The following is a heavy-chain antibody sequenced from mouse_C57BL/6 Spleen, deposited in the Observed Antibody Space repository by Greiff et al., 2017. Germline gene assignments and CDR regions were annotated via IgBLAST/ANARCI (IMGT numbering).Heavy chain of an antibody. D-gene: IGHD1-1*01. V-gene: IGHV1-52*01. Sequence: VQLQQPGAELVRPGSSVKLSCKASGYTFTSYWMHWVKQRPIQGLEWIGNIDPSDSETHYNQKFKDKATLTVDKSSSTAYMLLSSLTSEDSAVYYCARNYGSSSAWFAYWGQGTLVTVSA. CDR3: ARNYGSSSAWFAY. J-gene: IGHJ3*01. CDR1: GYTFTSYW. CDR2: IDPSDSET.